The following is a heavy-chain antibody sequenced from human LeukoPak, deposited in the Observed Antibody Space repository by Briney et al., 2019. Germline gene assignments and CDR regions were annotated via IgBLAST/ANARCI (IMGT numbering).Heavy chain of an antibody. CDR1: GYTFTGYY. CDR3: ARDHTTGTTKGDAFDI. CDR2: INPNSGGT. D-gene: IGHD1-1*01. J-gene: IGHJ3*02. V-gene: IGHV1-2*02. Sequence: GASVKVSCKASGYTFTGYYMHWVRQAPGQGLEWMGWINPNSGGTNYAQKFQGRVTMTRDTSISTAYMELSRLRSDDTAVYYCARDHTTGTTKGDAFDIWGQGTMVTVSS.